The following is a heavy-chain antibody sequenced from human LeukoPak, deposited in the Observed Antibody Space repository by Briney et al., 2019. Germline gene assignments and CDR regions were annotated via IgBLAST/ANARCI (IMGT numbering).Heavy chain of an antibody. V-gene: IGHV4-4*07. CDR3: ARVGFYSGSYYFDY. D-gene: IGHD1-26*01. Sequence: PGGSLRLSCAASGFTFSSYAMSWVRQAPGKGLEWIGRIYTSGSTNYNSSLKSRVTMSVDTSKNQFSLKLSSVTAADTAVYYCARVGFYSGSYYFDYWGQGTLVTVSS. CDR2: IYTSGST. CDR1: GFTFSSYA. J-gene: IGHJ4*02.